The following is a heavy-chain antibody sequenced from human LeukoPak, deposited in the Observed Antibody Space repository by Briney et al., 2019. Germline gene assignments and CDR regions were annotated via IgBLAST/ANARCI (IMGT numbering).Heavy chain of an antibody. V-gene: IGHV3-7*01. J-gene: IGHJ4*02. D-gene: IGHD5-24*01. CDR3: ANLGPPGRDHYLES. CDR2: IKQDGSEK. Sequence: GGSLRLSCAASGFTFSSYWMSWVRQAPGKGLEWVANIKQDGSEKYYVDSVKGRFTISRDNAKNSLYLQMNSLRDEDTAVYYCANLGPPGRDHYLESWGQGTLVTVSS. CDR1: GFTFSSYW.